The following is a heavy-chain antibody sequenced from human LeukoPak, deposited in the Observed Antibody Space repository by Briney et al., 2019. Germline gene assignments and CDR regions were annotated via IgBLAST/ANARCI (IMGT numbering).Heavy chain of an antibody. Sequence: GGSLRLSCAASGFTFSSYWMHWVRQAPGKGLVWVSRINTDGSSTSYADSVKGRFTISRDNAKNTLYLQMNSLRAEDTGVYYCAKNYYGSGSYYNAGDFDIWGQGTMVTVSS. J-gene: IGHJ3*02. CDR2: INTDGSST. V-gene: IGHV3-74*01. D-gene: IGHD3-10*01. CDR3: AKNYYGSGSYYNAGDFDI. CDR1: GFTFSSYW.